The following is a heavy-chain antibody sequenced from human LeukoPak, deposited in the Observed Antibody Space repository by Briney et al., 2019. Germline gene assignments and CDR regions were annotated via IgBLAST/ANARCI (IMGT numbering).Heavy chain of an antibody. CDR2: IHPEGNEK. CDR1: GFTFSSYS. Sequence: GGSLRLSCAASGFTFSSYSMNWVRQAPGRGLEWVANIHPEGNEKYHVGSVKGRFTISRDNPKSSLFLQMNGLRVENTAVYYCARGDALSGDHWGQGTLVTVSS. V-gene: IGHV3-7*04. J-gene: IGHJ4*02. CDR3: ARGDALSGDH. D-gene: IGHD2/OR15-2a*01.